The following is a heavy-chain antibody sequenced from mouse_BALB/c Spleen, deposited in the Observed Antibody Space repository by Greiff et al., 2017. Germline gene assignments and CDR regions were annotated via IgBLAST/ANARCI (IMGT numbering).Heavy chain of an antibody. CDR1: GFTFSSYT. Sequence: EVKLMESGGGLVKPGGSLKLSCAASGFTFSSYTMSWVRQTPEKRLEWVATISSGGSYTYYPDSVKGRFTISRDNAKNTLYLQMSSLKSEDTAMYYCTRNYRYDEKRHFDYWGQGTTLTVSS. J-gene: IGHJ2*01. CDR3: TRNYRYDEKRHFDY. V-gene: IGHV5-6-4*01. D-gene: IGHD2-14*01. CDR2: ISSGGSYT.